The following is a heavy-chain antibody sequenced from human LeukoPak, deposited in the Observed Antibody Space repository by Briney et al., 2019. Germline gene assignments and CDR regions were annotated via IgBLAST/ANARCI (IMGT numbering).Heavy chain of an antibody. CDR3: ARADGTDY. V-gene: IGHV4-34*01. CDR2: INHSGST. CDR1: GGSFSGYY. J-gene: IGHJ4*02. Sequence: SETLSLTCAVYGGSFSGYYWSWIRQPPGKGLEWIGEINHSGSTNYNPSLKSRVTISVDTSKDQFSLKLSSVTAADTAVYYCARADGTDYWGQGILVTVSS.